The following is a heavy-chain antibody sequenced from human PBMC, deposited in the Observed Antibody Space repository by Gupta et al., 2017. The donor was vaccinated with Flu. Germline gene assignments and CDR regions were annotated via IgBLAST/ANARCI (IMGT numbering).Heavy chain of an antibody. CDR1: GGSISSSSYY. CDR3: ASGGWGVNDPLWFGELFGLGPDY. J-gene: IGHJ4*02. Sequence: QLQLQESGPGLVKPSETLSLTCTVSGGSISSSSYYWGWIRQPPGKGLEWIGSIYYSGSTYYNPSLKSRVTISVDTSKNQFSLKLSSVTAADTAVYYCASGGWGVNDPLWFGELFGLGPDYWGQGTLVTVSS. V-gene: IGHV4-39*01. CDR2: IYYSGST. D-gene: IGHD3-10*01.